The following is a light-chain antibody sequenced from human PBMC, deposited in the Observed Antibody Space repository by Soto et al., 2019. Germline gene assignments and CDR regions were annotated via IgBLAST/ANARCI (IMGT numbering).Light chain of an antibody. CDR2: GAS. V-gene: IGKV3-15*01. J-gene: IGKJ5*01. CDR3: QQRSNWPT. CDR1: QSVSSK. Sequence: EIVLTQSPGTLSVSPGERATLSCRASQSVSSKLAWYQQKPGQAPRLLFYGASTGATGIPARFSGSGSETEFTLSISSLEPEDFAVYYCQQRSNWPTFGQGTRLEIK.